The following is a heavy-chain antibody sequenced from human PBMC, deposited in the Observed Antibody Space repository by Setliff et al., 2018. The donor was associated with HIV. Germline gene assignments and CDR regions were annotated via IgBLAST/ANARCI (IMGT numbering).Heavy chain of an antibody. CDR3: ARHLTPLLVVVS. CDR2: IYSSGST. D-gene: IGHD2-15*01. V-gene: IGHV4-4*08. CDR1: GGSISTYY. Sequence: SETLSLTCTVSGGSISTYYWNWIRQPPGKGLEWIGYIYSSGSTNYNPSLKSRVTISLDTPRNHFSLNLHSVTAADTAVYYCARHLTPLLVVVSWGQGTLVTVS. J-gene: IGHJ4*02.